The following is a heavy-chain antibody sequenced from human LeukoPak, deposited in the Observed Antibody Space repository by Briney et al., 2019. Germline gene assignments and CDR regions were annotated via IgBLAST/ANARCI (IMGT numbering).Heavy chain of an antibody. J-gene: IGHJ1*01. V-gene: IGHV3-11*06. CDR3: ATYYYGSGSYNALIAEYFQH. CDR1: GFIFSDYY. Sequence: PGGSLRLSCAASGFIFSDYYMSWIRQAPGKGLEWVSYISSSSSYTNYADSVKGRFTISRDNAKNSLYLQMNSLRAEDTAMYYCATYYYGSGSYNALIAEYFQHWGQGTLVTVSS. D-gene: IGHD3-10*01. CDR2: ISSSSSYT.